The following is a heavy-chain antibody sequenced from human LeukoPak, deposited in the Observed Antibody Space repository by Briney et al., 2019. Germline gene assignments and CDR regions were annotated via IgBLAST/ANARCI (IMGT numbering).Heavy chain of an antibody. Sequence: GGSLRLSCAASGFTFSSYSMNWVRQAPGKGLEWVSSISSSSSTIYYADSVKGRFTISRDNAKNSLYLQMNSLRAEDTAVYYCARDWSSAMAIRDYFDYWGQGTLVTVSS. J-gene: IGHJ4*02. D-gene: IGHD3-3*01. CDR1: GFTFSSYS. V-gene: IGHV3-48*01. CDR2: ISSSSSTI. CDR3: ARDWSSAMAIRDYFDY.